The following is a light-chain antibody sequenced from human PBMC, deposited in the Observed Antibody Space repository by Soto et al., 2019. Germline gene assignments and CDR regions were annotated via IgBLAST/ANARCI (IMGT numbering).Light chain of an antibody. CDR3: QQSFITPRT. J-gene: IGKJ1*01. Sequence: IQMTQSPSSLSASVGDRVTITCRASQTISDYLNWYHHKPGKAPQVLVSAASTLQSGVPSRFSGRGSVTNFTLVISSLQPEDAGTYYCQQSFITPRTFGQGTSVEVK. V-gene: IGKV1-39*01. CDR1: QTISDY. CDR2: AAS.